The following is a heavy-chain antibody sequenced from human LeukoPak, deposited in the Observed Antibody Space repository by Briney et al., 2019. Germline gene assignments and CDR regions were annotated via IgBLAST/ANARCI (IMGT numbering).Heavy chain of an antibody. CDR2: IDEDGST. J-gene: IGHJ5*01. D-gene: IGHD2/OR15-2a*01. CDR3: ARGYQSTTYGHFDS. CDR1: GQSITSFR. Sequence: PSETLSLTCSVSGQSITSFRWSWIHQSAAKGLEWMGRIDEDGSTTYNPSLSGRVSVSADTSNNQVSLKLKFVTAADTAVYFCARGYQSTTYGHFDSWGRGIQVTVSS. V-gene: IGHV4-4*07.